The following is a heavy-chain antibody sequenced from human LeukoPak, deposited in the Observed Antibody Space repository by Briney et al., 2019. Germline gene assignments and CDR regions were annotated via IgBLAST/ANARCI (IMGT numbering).Heavy chain of an antibody. CDR1: GFTFSGSA. D-gene: IGHD4-17*01. CDR3: TTDLREISDGVYGDYVGPNYYYYMDV. V-gene: IGHV3-73*01. Sequence: GGSLRLSCAASGFTFSGSAMHWVRQASGKGLEWVGRIRSKPNSYATAYATSVKGRFTISRDDSKNTLYLQMNSLKTEDTAVYYCTTDLREISDGVYGDYVGPNYYYYMDVWGKGTTVTVSS. CDR2: IRSKPNSYAT. J-gene: IGHJ6*03.